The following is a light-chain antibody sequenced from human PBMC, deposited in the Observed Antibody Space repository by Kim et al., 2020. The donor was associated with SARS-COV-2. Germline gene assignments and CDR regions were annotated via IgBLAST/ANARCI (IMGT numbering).Light chain of an antibody. V-gene: IGLV2-8*01. CDR3: SSYAGSNSYV. CDR2: EGS. CDR1: SNNVGGYNY. Sequence: GRAVTFSVTSSSNNVGGYNYVSCYQQHPAEPPNLMICEGSRRPSGVPGRFAGSKCANAASLTVAVHQAEDEADYCCSSYAGSNSYVFGTGTKVTVL. J-gene: IGLJ1*01.